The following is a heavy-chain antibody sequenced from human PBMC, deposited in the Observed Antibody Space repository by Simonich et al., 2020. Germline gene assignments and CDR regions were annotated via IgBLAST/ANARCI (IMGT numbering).Heavy chain of an antibody. J-gene: IGHJ3*02. Sequence: QLQLQESGPGLVKPSETLSLTCTVSGGSIRSSSYYWGWIRQPPGKGLEWIGSIYYSGSTYSNPSLKSRVTISVDTSKTQFSLKLSSVTAADTAVYYCARHAGFAFDIWGQGTMVTVSS. CDR3: ARHAGFAFDI. CDR1: GGSIRSSSYY. D-gene: IGHD6-13*01. CDR2: IYYSGST. V-gene: IGHV4-39*01.